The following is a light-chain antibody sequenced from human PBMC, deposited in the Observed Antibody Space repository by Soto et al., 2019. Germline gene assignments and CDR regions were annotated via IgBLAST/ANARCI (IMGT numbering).Light chain of an antibody. J-gene: IGLJ1*01. V-gene: IGLV2-14*03. CDR2: DVS. Sequence: QSALTQPASVSGSPGQSITISCTGTSSDIGGYTYVSWYQQYPGDVPKLIISDVSNRPSGISSRFSGSKSGNTASLTISGLQAEDEADYYCSSYTSTSTLYVFGTGTKV. CDR1: SSDIGGYTY. CDR3: SSYTSTSTLYV.